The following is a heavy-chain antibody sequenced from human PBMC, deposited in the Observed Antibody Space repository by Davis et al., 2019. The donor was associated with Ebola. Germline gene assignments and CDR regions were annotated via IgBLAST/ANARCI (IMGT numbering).Heavy chain of an antibody. V-gene: IGHV3-15*07. Sequence: GESLKISCAASGFTFSNAWMNWVRQAPGKGLEWVGRIKSKTDGGTTDYAAPVKGRFTISRDDSKNTLYLQMNSLKTEDTAVYYCTTDRGYGGFDPWGQGTLVTVSS. J-gene: IGHJ5*02. D-gene: IGHD5-18*01. CDR1: GFTFSNAW. CDR3: TTDRGYGGFDP. CDR2: IKSKTDGGTT.